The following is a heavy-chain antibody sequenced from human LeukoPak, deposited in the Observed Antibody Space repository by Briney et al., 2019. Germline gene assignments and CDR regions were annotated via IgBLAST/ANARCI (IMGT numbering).Heavy chain of an antibody. J-gene: IGHJ4*02. CDR1: GGSISNYY. CDR2: IYYSGST. CDR3: ATDRSGYYYFEY. D-gene: IGHD3-22*01. Sequence: SETLSLTCTVSGGSISNYYWSWIRQPSGKGLEWIGYIYYSGSTNYNPSLKSRVTISVDTSKNQFSLKLSSVIAADTAVYYCATDRSGYYYFEYWGQGTLVTVSS. V-gene: IGHV4-59*01.